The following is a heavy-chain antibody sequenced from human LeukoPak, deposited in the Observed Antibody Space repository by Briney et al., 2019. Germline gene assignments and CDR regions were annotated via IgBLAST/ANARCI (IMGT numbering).Heavy chain of an antibody. CDR1: GFTFSSYD. J-gene: IGHJ3*02. CDR3: ASSTHRYCSSTSCFAFDI. V-gene: IGHV3-13*01. CDR2: IGTAGDT. Sequence: GGSLRLSCAASGFTFSSYDMHWVRQATGKGLDWVSAIGTAGDTYYPGSVKGRFTISRENAKNSLYLQMNSLRAGDTAVYYCASSTHRYCSSTSCFAFDIWGQGTMVTVSS. D-gene: IGHD2-2*01.